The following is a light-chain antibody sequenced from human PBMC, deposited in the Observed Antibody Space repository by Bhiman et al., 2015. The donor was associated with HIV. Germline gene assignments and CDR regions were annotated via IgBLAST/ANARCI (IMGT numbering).Light chain of an antibody. Sequence: QSALTQPASVSGSPGQSITISCTGTTSDVGHYNYVSWYQQHPGRAPKLIIYDVTQRPSGVSNRFSGSKSGNTASLTISGLQAEDEADYYCSSYTSSSTYVFGTGTKVTV. CDR1: TSDVGHYNY. CDR3: SSYTSSSTYV. J-gene: IGLJ1*01. V-gene: IGLV2-14*03. CDR2: DVT.